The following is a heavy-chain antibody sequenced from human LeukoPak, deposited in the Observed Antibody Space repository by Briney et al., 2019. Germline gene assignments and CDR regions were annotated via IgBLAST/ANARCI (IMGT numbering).Heavy chain of an antibody. Sequence: SETLSLTCTVSGGSISSSNYYWSWIRQPPGKGLEWIASIYYSGSTYYNPSLKSRLTISVDASKNQLSLKLSSVTAADTAIYYCARHTYYFDYWGQGTLVTVSS. J-gene: IGHJ4*02. CDR3: ARHTYYFDY. V-gene: IGHV4-39*01. CDR1: GGSISSSNYY. CDR2: IYYSGST.